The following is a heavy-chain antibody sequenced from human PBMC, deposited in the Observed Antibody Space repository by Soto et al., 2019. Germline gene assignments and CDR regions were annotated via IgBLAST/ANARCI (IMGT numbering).Heavy chain of an antibody. CDR3: ARDGIAVAGPGYYYYGMDV. J-gene: IGHJ6*02. D-gene: IGHD6-19*01. Sequence: ASVKVSCKASGYTFTSYGISWVRQAPGQGLEWMGWISAYNGNTNYAQKLQGRVTMTTDTSTSTAYMELRSLRSDDTAVYYCARDGIAVAGPGYYYYGMDVWGQGTTVTVS. CDR2: ISAYNGNT. V-gene: IGHV1-18*04. CDR1: GYTFTSYG.